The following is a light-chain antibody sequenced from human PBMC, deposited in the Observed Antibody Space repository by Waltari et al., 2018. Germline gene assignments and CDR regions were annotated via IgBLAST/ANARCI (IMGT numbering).Light chain of an antibody. CDR3: CSYAGISTWV. V-gene: IGLV2-23*02. Sequence: QSALAQPASVSGSPGQSITISCTGSTSDVGRYTLFSWYQQHPGKAPKLIIYEVTKMASGISDRFSGSKSGNTASLTISGLQAGDEGDYYCCSYAGISTWVFGGGTKVTVL. CDR2: EVT. J-gene: IGLJ3*02. CDR1: TSDVGRYTL.